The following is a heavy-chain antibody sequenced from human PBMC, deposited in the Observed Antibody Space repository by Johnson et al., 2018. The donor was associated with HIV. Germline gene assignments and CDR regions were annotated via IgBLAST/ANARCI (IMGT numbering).Heavy chain of an antibody. Sequence: QVQLVESGGGVVQPGRSLRLSCAASGFTFSSYAMHWVRQAPGKGLEWVAVISYDGSNKYYADSVKGRFTISRDNSKNTLYLQMNSLRAEDTAVYYCAREGVGARGDAFDIWGQGTTVTVSS. J-gene: IGHJ3*02. CDR1: GFTFSSYA. CDR2: ISYDGSNK. V-gene: IGHV3-30*04. CDR3: AREGVGARGDAFDI. D-gene: IGHD1-26*01.